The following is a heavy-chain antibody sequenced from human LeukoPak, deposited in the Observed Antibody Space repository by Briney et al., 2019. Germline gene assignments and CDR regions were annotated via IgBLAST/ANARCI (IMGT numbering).Heavy chain of an antibody. CDR1: GGSIFSYY. CDR2: IYSNGIT. J-gene: IGHJ2*01. CDR3: ARRAYYDTSGYYPASGYFDL. Sequence: SETLSLTCTVSGGSIFSYYFNWIRQPPGKGLEWIGYIYSNGITNYNPSLRSRGTISIATSKNQFSLRLRSVTAADTAIYYCARRAYYDTSGYYPASGYFDLWGRGTLVTVPS. V-gene: IGHV4-4*08. D-gene: IGHD3-22*01.